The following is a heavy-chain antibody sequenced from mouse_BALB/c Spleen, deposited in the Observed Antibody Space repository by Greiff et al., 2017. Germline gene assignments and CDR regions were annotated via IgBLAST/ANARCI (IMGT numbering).Heavy chain of an antibody. D-gene: IGHD2-1*01. CDR2: IYPGSGNT. CDR3: AREVYGSQFAY. V-gene: IGHV1-84*02. Sequence: QVQLKQSGPELVKPGASVKISCKASGYTFTDYYINWVKQKPGQGLEWIGWIYPGSGNTKYNEKFKGKATLTVDTSSSTAYMQLSSLTSEDTAVYFCAREVYGSQFAYWGQGTLVTVSA. J-gene: IGHJ3*01. CDR1: GYTFTDYY.